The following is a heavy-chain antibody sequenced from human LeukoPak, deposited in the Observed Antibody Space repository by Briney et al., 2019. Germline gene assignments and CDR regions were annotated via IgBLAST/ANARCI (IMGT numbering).Heavy chain of an antibody. V-gene: IGHV4-4*07. J-gene: IGHJ6*02. CDR3: ATGVVPAAMDEYYYYYGMDV. CDR2: IYTSGST. Sequence: SETLSLTCTVSGGSISSYYWSWIRQPAGKGLEWIGRIYTSGSTNYNPSLKSRVTMSVDTSKNQFCLKLSSVTAADTAVYYCATGVVPAAMDEYYYYYGMDVWGQGTTVTVSS. CDR1: GGSISSYY. D-gene: IGHD2-2*01.